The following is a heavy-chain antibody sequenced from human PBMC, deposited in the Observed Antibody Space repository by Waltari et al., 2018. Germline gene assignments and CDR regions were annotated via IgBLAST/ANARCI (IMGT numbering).Heavy chain of an antibody. D-gene: IGHD3-3*01. CDR3: ARGEYQVRFLEWFRAFDI. V-gene: IGHV1-3*03. J-gene: IGHJ3*02. CDR2: INAGNGNT. CDR1: GYTFTSYA. Sequence: QVQLVQSGAEVKKPGASVKVSCKASGYTFTSYAMHWVRQAPGQRLEWMGWINAGNGNTKYSHEFQGRVTITRDTSASTAYMELSSLRSEDMAVYYCARGEYQVRFLEWFRAFDIWGQGTMVTVSS.